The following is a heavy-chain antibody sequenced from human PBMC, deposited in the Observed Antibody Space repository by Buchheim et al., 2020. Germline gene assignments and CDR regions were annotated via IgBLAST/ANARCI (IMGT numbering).Heavy chain of an antibody. V-gene: IGHV3-74*01. CDR3: ARAAYYRFDY. D-gene: IGHD3-9*01. CDR1: GFTFSTSW. J-gene: IGHJ4*01. CDR2: MNGDGSTI. Sequence: EVQLVESGGVLVQTGGSLRLSCAASGFTFSTSWMHWVRQAPGKGLVWVSRMNGDGSTIYYAESVRGRFTVSRDNAENTMFLQMNSLRAEDTAVYYCARAAYYRFDYWGHGTL.